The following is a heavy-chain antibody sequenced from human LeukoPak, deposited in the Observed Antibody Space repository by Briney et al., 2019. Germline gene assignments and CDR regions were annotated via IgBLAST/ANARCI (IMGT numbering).Heavy chain of an antibody. CDR2: ISGSGGST. V-gene: IGHV3-23*01. CDR3: AKFLPTHIVVANYYFDY. CDR1: GFTLSSYA. J-gene: IGHJ4*02. D-gene: IGHD2-21*01. Sequence: AGGSLRLSCAASGFTLSSYAMSWVRQAPGKGLEWVSAISGSGGSTYYADSVKGRFTISRDNSKNTLYLQMNSLRAEDTAVYYCAKFLPTHIVVANYYFDYWGQGTLVTVSS.